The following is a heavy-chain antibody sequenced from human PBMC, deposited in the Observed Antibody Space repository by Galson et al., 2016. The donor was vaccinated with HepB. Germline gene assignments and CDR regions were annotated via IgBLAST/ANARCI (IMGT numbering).Heavy chain of an antibody. CDR3: AIDPAPVSGYPSGMDV. V-gene: IGHV1-46*01. CDR2: ITPTGGTT. D-gene: IGHD6-19*01. Sequence: SVKVSCKASGSGYTFTNYYMHWVRQAPGQGLEWMGIITPTGGTTSYAQKFQGRVTMTRDTSTSTVFMELSSLRSDDTAVYYCAIDPAPVSGYPSGMDVWGQGTTVIVSS. J-gene: IGHJ6*02. CDR1: GSGYTFTNYY.